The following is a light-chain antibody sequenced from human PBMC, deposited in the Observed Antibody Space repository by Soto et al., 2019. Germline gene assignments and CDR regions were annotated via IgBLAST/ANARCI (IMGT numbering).Light chain of an antibody. J-gene: IGLJ3*02. Sequence: QSVLTQPPSVSGAPGQRVTISCTGSSSNIGAGYDVHWYQQLPGTAPKLLIYGNSNRPSGVPDRFSGSKSDTSASLAITGLQAEDEAEYDCQSYDISLSGHCVFGGGTKLTVL. CDR2: GNS. CDR1: SSNIGAGYD. CDR3: QSYDISLSGHCV. V-gene: IGLV1-40*01.